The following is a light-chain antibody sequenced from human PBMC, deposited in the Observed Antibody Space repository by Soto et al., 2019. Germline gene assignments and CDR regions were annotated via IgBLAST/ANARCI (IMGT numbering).Light chain of an antibody. J-gene: IGLJ2*01. CDR3: ATWDSRLRALL. CDR2: DNH. V-gene: IGLV1-51*01. CDR1: SSNIGDNY. Sequence: QSVLTQPPAVSAAPGPKGTISCSGSSSNIGDNYVSWYQQLPGTAPQLIIADNHKRPAGIPDRSSGSKSGTSATLGITGLQAGDEGDYYCATWDSRLRALLFGGGTQLTVL.